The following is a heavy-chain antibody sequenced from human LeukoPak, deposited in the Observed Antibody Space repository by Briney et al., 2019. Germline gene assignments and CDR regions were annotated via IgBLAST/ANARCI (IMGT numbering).Heavy chain of an antibody. V-gene: IGHV1-69*05. Sequence: GASVKVSCKVSGGTFSRFSISWVRQAPGQGLEWMGAIIPTFGTTNYAQKFQGRVTITTDESTSTVYMGLSSLRSEDTAVYYCAKGGIGVITTYYYYSMDVWGKGTTVTVSS. CDR1: GGTFSRFS. D-gene: IGHD3-16*01. J-gene: IGHJ6*03. CDR2: IIPTFGTT. CDR3: AKGGIGVITTYYYYSMDV.